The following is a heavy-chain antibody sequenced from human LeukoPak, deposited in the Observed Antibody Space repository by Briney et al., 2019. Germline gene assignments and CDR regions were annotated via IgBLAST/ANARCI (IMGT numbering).Heavy chain of an antibody. J-gene: IGHJ6*02. CDR3: ARSFSAGRYYYYGMDV. Sequence: GGSLRLSCAASGFTFDDYAMHWVWQAPGKGLEWVSGISWNSGSIGYADSVKGRFTISRDNAKNSLYLQMNSLRAEDTALYYCARSFSAGRYYYYGMDVWGQGTTVTVSS. CDR1: GFTFDDYA. D-gene: IGHD6-13*01. V-gene: IGHV3-9*01. CDR2: ISWNSGSI.